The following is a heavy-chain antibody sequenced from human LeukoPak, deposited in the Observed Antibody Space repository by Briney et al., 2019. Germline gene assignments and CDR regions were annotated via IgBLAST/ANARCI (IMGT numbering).Heavy chain of an antibody. D-gene: IGHD3-3*01. CDR3: ARGGAFWSGYYGLDY. CDR2: ISSSSTI. V-gene: IGHV3-48*01. J-gene: IGHJ4*02. CDR1: GFTFSSYS. Sequence: GGSLRLSCAASGFTFSSYSMNWVRQAPGKGLEWVSYISSSSTIYYADSVKGRLTISRDNAKNSLYLQMNSLRAEDTAVYYCARGGAFWSGYYGLDYWGQGTLVTVSS.